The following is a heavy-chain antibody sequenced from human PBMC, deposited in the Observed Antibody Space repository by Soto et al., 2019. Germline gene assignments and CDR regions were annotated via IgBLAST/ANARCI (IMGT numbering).Heavy chain of an antibody. CDR2: MNHNSGNT. CDR1: GYTFTSYD. J-gene: IGHJ6*02. D-gene: IGHD3-3*01. Sequence: QVQLVQSGAEVKKPGASVKVSCKASGYTFTSYDINWVRQATGQGLEWMGWMNHNSGNTGYAQKFQGRVTMNRNTSISTAYMELSSMRSEDTAVYYCARERGITIFGVVTPGGMDVWGQGTTVTVSS. CDR3: ARERGITIFGVVTPGGMDV. V-gene: IGHV1-8*01.